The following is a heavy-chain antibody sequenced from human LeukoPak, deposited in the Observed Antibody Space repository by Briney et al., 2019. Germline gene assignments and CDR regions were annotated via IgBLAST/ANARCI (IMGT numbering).Heavy chain of an antibody. Sequence: PGGSLRLSCAASGFTVSSNYMGWVRQAPGKGLEWVSVIYSGGSTYYADSVKGRFTISRDNSKNTLYLQMNSLRAEDTAVYYCARGPYYDSSGYEAYDAFDIWGQGTMVTVSS. V-gene: IGHV3-53*01. D-gene: IGHD3-22*01. CDR2: IYSGGST. CDR1: GFTVSSNY. CDR3: ARGPYYDSSGYEAYDAFDI. J-gene: IGHJ3*02.